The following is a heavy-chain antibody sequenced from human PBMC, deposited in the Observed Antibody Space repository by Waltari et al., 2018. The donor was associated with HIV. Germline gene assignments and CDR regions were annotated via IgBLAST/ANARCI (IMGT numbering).Heavy chain of an antibody. Sequence: QVQLVESGGGVVQPGRSLRLSGGASGLPSGSSDMHFLRQAPGKGLEWVAHILPDGSKSYYADSVKGRFTISRDNSKNTLYLQMNSLRAEDTAVYYCARGPESGAFDYWGQGNLVTVSS. CDR2: ILPDGSKS. D-gene: IGHD2-15*01. CDR1: GLPSGSSD. J-gene: IGHJ4*02. V-gene: IGHV3-30*19. CDR3: ARGPESGAFDY.